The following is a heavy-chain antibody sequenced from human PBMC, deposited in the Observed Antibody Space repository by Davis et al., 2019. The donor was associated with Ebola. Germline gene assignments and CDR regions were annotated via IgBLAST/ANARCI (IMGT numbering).Heavy chain of an antibody. J-gene: IGHJ4*02. CDR3: ARDLAGFCSGSSCSYILDF. D-gene: IGHD2-2*01. Sequence: ASVKVSCKTSGYMFTSYAIHWVRQAPGQSLEWLGWINVGNGNTKYSERLQGRVTMTRDTSTSTVYMELNSLRSEETATYYCARDLAGFCSGSSCSYILDFWGQGSLVTVSS. V-gene: IGHV1-3*01. CDR1: GYMFTSYA. CDR2: INVGNGNT.